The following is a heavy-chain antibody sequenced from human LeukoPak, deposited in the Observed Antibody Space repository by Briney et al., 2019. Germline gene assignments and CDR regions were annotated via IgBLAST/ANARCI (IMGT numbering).Heavy chain of an antibody. J-gene: IGHJ5*02. Sequence: SETLSLTCTVSGGSIGSSTYYWGWIRQPPGKGLEWIESIYYGGSTYYNPSLKSRVTISVDTSKNQFSLKLSSVTAADTAVYYCARQLTYSNSWYPNWFDPWGQGTLVTVSS. V-gene: IGHV4-39*01. CDR1: GGSIGSSTYY. D-gene: IGHD6-13*01. CDR2: IYYGGST. CDR3: ARQLTYSNSWYPNWFDP.